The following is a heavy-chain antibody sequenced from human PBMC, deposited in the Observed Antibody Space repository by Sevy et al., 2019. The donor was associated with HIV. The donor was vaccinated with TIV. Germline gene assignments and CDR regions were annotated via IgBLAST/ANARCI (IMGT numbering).Heavy chain of an antibody. D-gene: IGHD3-16*01. V-gene: IGHV3-33*01. Sequence: GGSLRLSCAASGFTFSSYGMHWVRQAPGKGLEWVAVIWFDGSNTYYADSVKGRFTISRDIAENTLHLQMTSLRAEDTAVYYCARDLEFYDYGAYGPSFMPDYWGQGTLVTVSS. CDR1: GFTFSSYG. CDR3: ARDLEFYDYGAYGPSFMPDY. J-gene: IGHJ4*02. CDR2: IWFDGSNT.